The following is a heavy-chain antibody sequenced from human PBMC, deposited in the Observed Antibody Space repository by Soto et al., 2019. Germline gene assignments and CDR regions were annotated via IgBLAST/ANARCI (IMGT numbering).Heavy chain of an antibody. V-gene: IGHV3-30*18. CDR1: GFTFSNSG. CDR3: AKDKWQRYYGMDV. Sequence: QVQLVESGGGVVQPGKSLRLSCTASGFTFSNSGMHWVRQAPGKGLEWVALISYDGSEKYHADSVKGRFTISRDNSKNTLYLQMNSLRAEDTAVFYCAKDKWQRYYGMDVWGQGTTVTVSS. D-gene: IGHD5-12*01. J-gene: IGHJ6*02. CDR2: ISYDGSEK.